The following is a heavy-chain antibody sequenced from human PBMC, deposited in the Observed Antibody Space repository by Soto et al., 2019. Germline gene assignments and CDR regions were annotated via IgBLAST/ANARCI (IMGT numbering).Heavy chain of an antibody. D-gene: IGHD2-15*01. CDR3: ARSGLPDPVVVVGHTPFDP. V-gene: IGHV1-18*01. CDR2: ISAYNGDT. CDR1: GYTFTNYD. J-gene: IGHJ5*02. Sequence: QVQLVQSGAEVKKPGASVKVSCKSSGYTFTNYDINWVRQAPGQGLEWMGWISAYNGDTNYAQKLQGRVTMTTDTSTSTAYMELRSLRSDDTAVYYCARSGLPDPVVVVGHTPFDPWGQGTLVTVS.